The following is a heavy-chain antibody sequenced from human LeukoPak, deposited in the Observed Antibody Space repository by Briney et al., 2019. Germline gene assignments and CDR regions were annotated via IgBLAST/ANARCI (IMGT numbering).Heavy chain of an antibody. Sequence: ASVKVSRKASGYTFTSYGISWVRQAPGQGLEWMGWISAYNGNTNYAQKFQGRVTMTRDTSTSTVYMELSSLRSEDTAVYYCARDLQTAYQYYFDYWGQGTLVTVSS. CDR3: ARDLQTAYQYYFDY. V-gene: IGHV1-18*01. J-gene: IGHJ4*02. CDR1: GYTFTSYG. D-gene: IGHD2-21*02. CDR2: ISAYNGNT.